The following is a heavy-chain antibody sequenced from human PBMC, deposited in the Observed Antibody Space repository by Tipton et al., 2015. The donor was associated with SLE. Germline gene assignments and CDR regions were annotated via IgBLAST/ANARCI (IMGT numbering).Heavy chain of an antibody. J-gene: IGHJ4*02. CDR3: ARVGYSSGSYYFDY. CDR1: GDSIRIYY. Sequence: TLSLTCTVSGDSIRIYYWSWIRQPPGKGLEWIGNIYTSGNTNYNPSLQSRVTISVDTSKNQFSLKLSSVTAADTAVYYCARVGYSSGSYYFDYWGQGTLVTVSS. V-gene: IGHV4-4*08. D-gene: IGHD6-19*01. CDR2: IYTSGNT.